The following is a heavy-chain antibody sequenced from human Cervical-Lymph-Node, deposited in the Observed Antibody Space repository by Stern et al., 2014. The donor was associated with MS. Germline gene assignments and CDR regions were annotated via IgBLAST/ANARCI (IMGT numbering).Heavy chain of an antibody. D-gene: IGHD4-23*01. V-gene: IGHV3-33*01. Sequence: VQLVESGGGVVQPGRSLRLSCAASGFTFSSCGMHWVRQAPGKGLEWLALIWDDGSNRYYADSVKGRFTISRDNSKNTLYLQMNSLRADDTAVYYCAREGGNTAEYFQHWGQGTLVTVSS. J-gene: IGHJ1*01. CDR1: GFTFSSCG. CDR3: AREGGNTAEYFQH. CDR2: IWDDGSNR.